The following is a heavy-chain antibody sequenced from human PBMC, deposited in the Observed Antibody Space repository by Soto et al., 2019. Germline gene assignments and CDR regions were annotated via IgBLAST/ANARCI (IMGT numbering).Heavy chain of an antibody. Sequence: VRLSCAASGFTFSSYAMHWVRQAPGKGLEWVAVISYDGSNKYYADSVKGRFTISRDNSKNTLYLQMNSLRAEDTAVYCCLTGPSNFDYWGQGTLVTVSS. D-gene: IGHD1-1*01. CDR1: GFTFSSYA. V-gene: IGHV3-30-3*01. CDR2: ISYDGSNK. J-gene: IGHJ4*02. CDR3: LTGPSNFDY.